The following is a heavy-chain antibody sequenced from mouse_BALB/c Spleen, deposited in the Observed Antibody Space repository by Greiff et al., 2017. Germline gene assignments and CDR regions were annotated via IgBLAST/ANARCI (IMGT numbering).Heavy chain of an antibody. J-gene: IGHJ2*01. Sequence: QVHVKQSGAELARPGASVKLSCKASGYTFTSYWMQWVKQRPGQGLEWIGAIYPGDGDTRYTQKFKGKATLTADKSSSTAYMQLSSLASEDSAVYYCARNYGSSYGYFDYWGQGTTLTVSS. CDR3: ARNYGSSYGYFDY. D-gene: IGHD1-1*01. V-gene: IGHV1-87*01. CDR1: GYTFTSYW. CDR2: IYPGDGDT.